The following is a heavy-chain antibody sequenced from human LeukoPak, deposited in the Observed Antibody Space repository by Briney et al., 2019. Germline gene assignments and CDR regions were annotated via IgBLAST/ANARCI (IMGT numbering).Heavy chain of an antibody. CDR1: GFSFNIYT. J-gene: IGHJ4*02. CDR3: ARGFSEGTARPWGNYFDY. CDR2: IWYDGSNK. V-gene: IGHV3-33*08. Sequence: GGSLRLSCAASGFSFNIYTMCWVRQAPGKGLEWVAVIWYDGSNKYYADSVKGRFTISRDNSKNTLYLQMNSLRAEDTAVYYCARGFSEGTARPWGNYFDYWGQGTLVTVSS. D-gene: IGHD3-16*01.